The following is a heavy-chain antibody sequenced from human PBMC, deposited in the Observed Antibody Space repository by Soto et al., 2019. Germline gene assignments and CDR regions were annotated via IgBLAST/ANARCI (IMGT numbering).Heavy chain of an antibody. CDR2: MFYGGTA. D-gene: IGHD1-26*01. Sequence: QVQLQESGPGLVKPSETLSLTCNVSGASITSHYWTWIRQSPGKGLEWIGYMFYGGTANYNPSLRGRVPISLDTSKNQFSLKLSSVTAADTSVYYCARNRGYYVTDYWGQGTLVTVSS. CDR3: ARNRGYYVTDY. V-gene: IGHV4-59*08. J-gene: IGHJ4*02. CDR1: GASITSHY.